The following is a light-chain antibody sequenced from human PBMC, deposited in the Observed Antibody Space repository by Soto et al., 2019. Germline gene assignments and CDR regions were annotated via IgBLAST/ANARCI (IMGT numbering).Light chain of an antibody. CDR3: QQGHNCPFT. CDR1: QGLSGS. CDR2: VTS. Sequence: DIQMTQSPSSVSASVGDRVTITCRATQGLSGSLAWYQQKPGEAPKLLISVTSRLQSVVPSRFSGTEPGTDFKLTIDSPQPEAVATYYCQQGHNCPFTVGQGTRLEIK. V-gene: IGKV1-12*01. J-gene: IGKJ5*01.